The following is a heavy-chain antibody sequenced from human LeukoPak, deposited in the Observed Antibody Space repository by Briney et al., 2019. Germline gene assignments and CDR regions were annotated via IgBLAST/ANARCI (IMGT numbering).Heavy chain of an antibody. V-gene: IGHV1-18*01. Sequence: ASVKVSCKASGFTFTSYGISWVRQAPGQGLEWMGWISAYNGNTNYAQKLQGRVTMTTDTSTSTAYMELRSLRSDDTAVYYCARDDYGGIDFDYWGQGTLVTVSS. CDR3: ARDDYGGIDFDY. CDR1: GFTFTSYG. J-gene: IGHJ4*02. D-gene: IGHD4-23*01. CDR2: ISAYNGNT.